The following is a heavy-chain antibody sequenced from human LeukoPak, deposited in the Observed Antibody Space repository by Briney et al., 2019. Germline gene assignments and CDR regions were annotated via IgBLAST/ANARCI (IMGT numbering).Heavy chain of an antibody. CDR3: AREDRGSYSLDY. J-gene: IGHJ4*02. CDR1: GFPFSSYW. Sequence: GGSLRLSCAASGFPFSSYWMAWVRQAPGKGLEWVASIKQDGGETFYVDSVKGRFTISRDNAKNSLYLQMSSLRAEDTAVYYCAREDRGSYSLDYWGQGTLVTVSS. D-gene: IGHD1-26*01. CDR2: IKQDGGET. V-gene: IGHV3-7*01.